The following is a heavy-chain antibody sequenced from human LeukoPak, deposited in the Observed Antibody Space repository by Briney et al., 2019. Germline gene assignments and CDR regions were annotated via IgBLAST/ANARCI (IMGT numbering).Heavy chain of an antibody. CDR2: IRYDGSNK. J-gene: IGHJ4*02. D-gene: IGHD3-10*01. Sequence: GGSLGLSCAASGFTFSSYGMHWVRQAPGKGLEWVAFIRYDGSNKYYADSVKGRFTISRDNSKNTLYLQMNSLRAEDTAVYYCAKDLLLWFGALWDYGGKGTLVTVSS. CDR1: GFTFSSYG. V-gene: IGHV3-30*02. CDR3: AKDLLLWFGALWDY.